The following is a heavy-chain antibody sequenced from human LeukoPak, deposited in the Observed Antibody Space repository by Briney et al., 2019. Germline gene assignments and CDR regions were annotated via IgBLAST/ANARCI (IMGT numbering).Heavy chain of an antibody. CDR3: AKGPTWATGTSLVLWYFDY. V-gene: IGHV3-23*01. CDR1: GFTFSSYA. CDR2: ISGSGGST. Sequence: GGSLRLSCAASGFTFSSYAMSWVRQAPGKGLEWVSAISGSGGSTYYADSVKGRFTISRDNSKNTLYLQMNSLRAEDTAVYYFAKGPTWATGTSLVLWYFDYWGQGTPGHRLL. D-gene: IGHD4-17*01. J-gene: IGHJ4*02.